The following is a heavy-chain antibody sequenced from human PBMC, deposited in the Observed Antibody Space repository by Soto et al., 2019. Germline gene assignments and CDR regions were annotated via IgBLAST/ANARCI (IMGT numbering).Heavy chain of an antibody. CDR1: GGSISSYY. CDR2: IYYSGST. CDR3: ARGIEGWYQGRYYYGMDV. D-gene: IGHD6-19*01. J-gene: IGHJ6*02. V-gene: IGHV4-59*01. Sequence: SETLSLTYTVSGGSISSYYWSWIRQPPGKGLEWIGYIYYSGSTNYNPSLKSRVTISVDTSKNQFSLKLSSVTAADTAVYYCARGIEGWYQGRYYYGMDVWGQGTTVTVSS.